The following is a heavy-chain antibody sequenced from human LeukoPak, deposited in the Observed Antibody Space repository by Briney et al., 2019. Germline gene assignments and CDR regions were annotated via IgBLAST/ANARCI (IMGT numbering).Heavy chain of an antibody. CDR1: GYTFTGYY. D-gene: IGHD7-27*01. J-gene: IGHJ4*02. V-gene: IGHV1-2*02. CDR3: ARGLLTGIPFDY. CDR2: INPNSGDT. Sequence: ASVKVSCKASGYTFTGYYMHWVRQAPGQGLEWMGWINPNSGDTNYAQKFQARVTMTRDTSLSTAYMELSRLRSDDTAVYYCARGLLTGIPFDYWGQGTLVTVSS.